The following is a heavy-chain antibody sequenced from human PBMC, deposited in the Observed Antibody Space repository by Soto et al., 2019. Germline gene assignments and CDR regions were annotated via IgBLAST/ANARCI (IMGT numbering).Heavy chain of an antibody. V-gene: IGHV4-59*01. CDR2: IYYSGST. J-gene: IGHJ4*02. CDR3: AAYDSEGYFDY. D-gene: IGHD3-9*01. CDR1: GGSITNFH. Sequence: SETLSLTCTVSGGSITNFHWSWIRQPPGKGLEWIGYIYYSGSTNYNPSLKSRVTMSIDTSKNQFSLKMISVTAADTAAYYCAAYDSEGYFDYWGRGALVTVSS.